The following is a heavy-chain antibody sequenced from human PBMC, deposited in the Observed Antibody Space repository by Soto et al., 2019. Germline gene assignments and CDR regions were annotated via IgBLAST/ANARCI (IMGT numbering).Heavy chain of an antibody. D-gene: IGHD2-8*01. V-gene: IGHV1-2*04. J-gene: IGHJ6*02. Sequence: VASVKVSCKASGYTFTGYYMPWVRQAPGQGLEWMGWINPNSGGTNYAQKFQGWVTMTRDTSISTAYMELSRLRSDDTAVYYCARGCMVYDAYYYYGMDVWGQGTTVTVSS. CDR2: INPNSGGT. CDR3: ARGCMVYDAYYYYGMDV. CDR1: GYTFTGYY.